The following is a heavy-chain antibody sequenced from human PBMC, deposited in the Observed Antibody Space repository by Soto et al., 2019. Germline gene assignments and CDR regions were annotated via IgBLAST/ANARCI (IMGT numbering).Heavy chain of an antibody. CDR1: GFTFSSYA. J-gene: IGHJ4*02. V-gene: IGHV3-64*01. Sequence: EVQLVESGGGLVQPGGSLRLSCAASGFTFSSYAMQWVRQAPGKGLEYVSAISSNGGSTYYANSVKGRFTISRDNSKNTLYLQMGSLRAEDMAVYYCARGPGYYFAYWGQGTLVTVSS. CDR2: ISSNGGST. CDR3: ARGPGYYFAY.